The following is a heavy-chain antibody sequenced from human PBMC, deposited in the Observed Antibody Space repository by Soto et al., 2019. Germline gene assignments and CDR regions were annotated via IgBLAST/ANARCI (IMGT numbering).Heavy chain of an antibody. CDR3: ARSTVTTELCFDY. J-gene: IGHJ4*02. D-gene: IGHD4-4*01. V-gene: IGHV4-59*01. CDR2: IYYSGST. CDR1: GGSISSYY. Sequence: PSETLSLTCTVSGGSISSYYWSWIRQPPGKGLEWIGYIYYSGSTNYNPSLKSRVTISVDTSKNQFSLKLSSVTAADTAVYYCARSTVTTELCFDYWGQGTLVTVS.